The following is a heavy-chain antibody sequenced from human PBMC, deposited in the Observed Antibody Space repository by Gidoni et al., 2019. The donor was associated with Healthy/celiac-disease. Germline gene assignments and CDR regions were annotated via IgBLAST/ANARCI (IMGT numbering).Heavy chain of an antibody. CDR1: GVTCSNAW. J-gene: IGHJ4*02. Sequence: EVQLVESGGGLVKPGGSIRLACAASGVTCSNAWRSWVRQAPGQWLEWVGRISSKTDGGTTDYAAPVTGRFTISRDDSTNTLSLQMNSLKTEDTAVYYCTTDFVVVGAAGWGAAYWGQGTLVTVSS. CDR3: TTDFVVVGAAGWGAAY. D-gene: IGHD2-15*01. CDR2: ISSKTDGGTT. V-gene: IGHV3-15*01.